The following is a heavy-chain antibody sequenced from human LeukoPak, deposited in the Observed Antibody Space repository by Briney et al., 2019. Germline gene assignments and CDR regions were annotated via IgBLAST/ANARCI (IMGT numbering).Heavy chain of an antibody. J-gene: IGHJ4*02. CDR2: VSGSGGST. CDR1: GFTFSNYV. Sequence: GGSLRLSCAASGFTFSNYVMNWVRQAPGKGLEWVSSVSGSGGSTNHADSVKGRFTISRDNSKNTLYLQMNSLRAEDTAVYYCAKNLNIVETTPIDYWGQGTLVTVSS. D-gene: IGHD1-26*01. CDR3: AKNLNIVETTPIDY. V-gene: IGHV3-23*01.